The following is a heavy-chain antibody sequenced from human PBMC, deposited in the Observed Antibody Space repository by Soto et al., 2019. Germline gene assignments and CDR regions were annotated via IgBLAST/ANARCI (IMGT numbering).Heavy chain of an antibody. D-gene: IGHD3-16*02. CDR3: GWSMITFGGVIVSDY. CDR1: GGSISSSSYY. Sequence: SETLSLTCTVSGGSISSSSYYWGWIRQPPGKGLEWIGSIYYSGSTYYNPSLKSRVTISVDTSKNQFSLKLSSVTAADTAVYYCGWSMITFGGVIVSDYWGQGTLVTVSS. CDR2: IYYSGST. V-gene: IGHV4-39*01. J-gene: IGHJ4*02.